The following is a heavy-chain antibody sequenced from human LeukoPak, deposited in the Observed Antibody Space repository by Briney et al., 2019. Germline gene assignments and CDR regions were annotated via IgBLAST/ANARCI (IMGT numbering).Heavy chain of an antibody. CDR3: ARAGMVRGVRDYYYMDV. Sequence: QPGGSLRLSCAASGFTFSNYWMSWVRQAPGKGLEWVANINQDESEKYYVDSVKGRFTISRDNAKNSLYLQMNSLRAEDTAVYYCARAGMVRGVRDYYYMDVWGKGTTVTVSS. CDR1: GFTFSNYW. CDR2: INQDESEK. V-gene: IGHV3-7*01. J-gene: IGHJ6*03. D-gene: IGHD3-10*01.